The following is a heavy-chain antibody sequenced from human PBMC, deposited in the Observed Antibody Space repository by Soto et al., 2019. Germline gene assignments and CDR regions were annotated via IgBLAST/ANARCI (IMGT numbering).Heavy chain of an antibody. CDR1: GFTFGDYA. CDR3: AKESGFTIFGVATRNHLLFGMDV. CDR2: ISWNSGSI. J-gene: IGHJ6*02. V-gene: IGHV3-9*01. Sequence: GGSLRLSCAASGFTFGDYAMHWVRQAPGKGLEWVSGISWNSGSIGYADSVKGRFTISRDNAKNSLYLQMNSLRAEDTALYYCAKESGFTIFGVATRNHLLFGMDVWGQGTTVTVSS. D-gene: IGHD3-3*01.